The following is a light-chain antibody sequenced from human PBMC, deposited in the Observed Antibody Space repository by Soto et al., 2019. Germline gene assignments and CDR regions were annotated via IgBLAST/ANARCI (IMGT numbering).Light chain of an antibody. CDR3: QQHGTSPIT. J-gene: IGKJ5*01. Sequence: EIVLTQSPDTLSLSPGDTAALSCRASQTVIHNYLAWHQQKPCPTPRLLVYGASSRATGIPDRFSGSGSGTDFTLTISRLEPEDFAVYYCQQHGTSPITFGQGTRLEIK. V-gene: IGKV3-20*01. CDR2: GAS. CDR1: QTVIHNY.